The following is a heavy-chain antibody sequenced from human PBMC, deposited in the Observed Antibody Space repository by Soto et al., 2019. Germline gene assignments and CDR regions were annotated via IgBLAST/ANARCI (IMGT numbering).Heavy chain of an antibody. CDR3: ARPNYGDGYYGMDV. CDR1: GGTFSSYA. Sequence: QVQLVQSGAEVKKPGSSVKVSCKASGGTFSSYAISWVRQAPGQGLEWMGGIIPIFGTANYAQKFQGRVTXIAXEXTSPAYMELSSLRSEDTAVYYCARPNYGDGYYGMDVWGQGTTVTVSS. J-gene: IGHJ6*02. V-gene: IGHV1-69*12. D-gene: IGHD4-17*01. CDR2: IIPIFGTA.